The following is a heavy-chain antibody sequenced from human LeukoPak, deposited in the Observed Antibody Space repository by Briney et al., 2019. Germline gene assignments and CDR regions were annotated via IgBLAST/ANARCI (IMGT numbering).Heavy chain of an antibody. Sequence: GGSLRLSCAASGFTFSSYAMSWVRQAPGKGLEWVSAISGSGGSTYYADSVKGRFTISRDNSKNTLYLQMNSLRAEDTAVYYCARDHHDSSGYYPDYWGQGTLVTVSS. D-gene: IGHD3-22*01. CDR2: ISGSGGST. V-gene: IGHV3-23*01. CDR3: ARDHHDSSGYYPDY. J-gene: IGHJ4*02. CDR1: GFTFSSYA.